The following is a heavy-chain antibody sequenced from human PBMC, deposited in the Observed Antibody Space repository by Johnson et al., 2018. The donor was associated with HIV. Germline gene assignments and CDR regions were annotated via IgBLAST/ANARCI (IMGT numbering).Heavy chain of an antibody. CDR2: IRYDGSNK. J-gene: IGHJ3*02. CDR3: AKDPVGATWAFDI. D-gene: IGHD1-26*01. V-gene: IGHV3-30*02. Sequence: QVQLVESGGGLVQPGGSLRLSCAASGFTFSSYGMHWVRQAPGKGLEWVAFIRYDGSNKYYADSVKGRFTISRDNSKNTRYLQMNSLRAEGTAVYYCAKDPVGATWAFDIWGQGTMVTVSS. CDR1: GFTFSSYG.